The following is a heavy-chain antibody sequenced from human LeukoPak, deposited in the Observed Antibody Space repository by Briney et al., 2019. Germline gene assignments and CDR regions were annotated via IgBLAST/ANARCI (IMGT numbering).Heavy chain of an antibody. CDR1: GFPFETNA. J-gene: IGHJ4*02. Sequence: GGSLRLSCATSGFPFETNAMSWVRQAPGKGLEWVATIGNTETFYADSVTGRFTISRDNSKNTVNLQMNRLRVEDTAMYYCAKDWIQFNRVFDCFDSWGQGTLVTVSS. CDR3: AKDWIQFNRVFDCFDS. V-gene: IGHV3-23*01. D-gene: IGHD5-18*01. CDR2: IGNTET.